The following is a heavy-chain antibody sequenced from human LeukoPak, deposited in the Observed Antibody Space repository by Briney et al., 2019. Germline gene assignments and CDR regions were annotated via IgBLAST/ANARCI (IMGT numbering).Heavy chain of an antibody. J-gene: IGHJ4*02. V-gene: IGHV3-30*18. CDR1: GFTFSSYG. CDR2: VSYDGSNK. Sequence: GGSLRLSCVASGFTFSSYGIHWVRQAPGKGLEWVAIVSYDGSNKHYVDSVKGRFTISRDNSKNTVYLQMNSLRAEDTAVYYCAKDLSDYYGSGSFRVLDYWGQGTLVTVSS. CDR3: AKDLSDYYGSGSFRVLDY. D-gene: IGHD3-10*01.